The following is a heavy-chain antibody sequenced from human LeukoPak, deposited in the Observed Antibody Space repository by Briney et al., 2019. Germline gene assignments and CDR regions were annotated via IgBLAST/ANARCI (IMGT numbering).Heavy chain of an antibody. Sequence: ASVKVSCKASGYTFNSYYMHWVRQAPGQGLEWMGIINPSGSRTSYAQKFQGRVTMTRDTSTRTIYIELYSLRSDDTAVYYCARGGRDYGDPRFDPWGQGTLVTVSS. CDR1: GYTFNSYY. J-gene: IGHJ5*02. CDR3: ARGGRDYGDPRFDP. D-gene: IGHD4-17*01. V-gene: IGHV1-46*02. CDR2: INPSGSRT.